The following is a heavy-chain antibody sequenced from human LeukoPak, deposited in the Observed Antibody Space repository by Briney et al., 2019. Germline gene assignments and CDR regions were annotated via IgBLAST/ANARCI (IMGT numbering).Heavy chain of an antibody. CDR3: ARQSFYSSGWYGDYYYMDV. CDR2: INHSGST. V-gene: IGHV4-34*01. Sequence: PSETLSLTCTVSGGSISGYYWSWIRKPPGKGLGWMGEINHSGSTNYNPPLKSRVTISVDTSKNQFSLKLSSVTAADTAVYYCARQSFYSSGWYGDYYYMDVWGKGTTVTVSS. J-gene: IGHJ6*03. CDR1: GGSISGYY. D-gene: IGHD6-19*01.